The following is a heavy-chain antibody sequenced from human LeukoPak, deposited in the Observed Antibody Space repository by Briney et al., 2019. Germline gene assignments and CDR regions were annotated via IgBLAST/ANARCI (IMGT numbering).Heavy chain of an antibody. J-gene: IGHJ4*02. CDR1: GFTFSSYS. CDR2: ISSSSSYI. D-gene: IGHD5-18*01. V-gene: IGHV3-21*01. CDR3: ARVDTATFDY. Sequence: RGSLRLSCAASGFTFSSYSMNWVRQAPGKGLEWVSSISSSSSYIYYADSVKGRFTISRDNAKNSLYLQMNSLRAEDTAVYYCARVDTATFDYWGQGTLVTVSS.